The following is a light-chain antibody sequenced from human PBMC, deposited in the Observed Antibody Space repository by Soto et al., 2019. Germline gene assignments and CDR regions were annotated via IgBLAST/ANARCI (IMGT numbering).Light chain of an antibody. CDR3: QQYGTSEII. CDR1: QSVSSN. V-gene: IGKV3-20*01. Sequence: EHVLTQSPGTLSLSPGERATLFCRSRQSVSSNLAWYQQKPGQAPRLLIYGASTRATGIPARFSGSGSGTDFTLTITRLEPEDFAVFYCQQYGTSEIIFGQGTRLEIK. CDR2: GAS. J-gene: IGKJ5*01.